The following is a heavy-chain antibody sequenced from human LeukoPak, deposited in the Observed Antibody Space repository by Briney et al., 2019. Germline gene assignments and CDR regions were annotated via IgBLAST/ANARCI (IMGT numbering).Heavy chain of an antibody. J-gene: IGHJ4*02. CDR1: GGSISSYY. Sequence: SETLSLTCTVSGGSISSYYWSWIRQPPGKGLEWIGYIYYSGSTNYNPSLKSRVTISVDTSKNQFSLKLSSVTAADTAVYYCAGAHLPFPPIDYWGQGTLVTVSS. CDR2: IYYSGST. V-gene: IGHV4-59*01. CDR3: AGAHLPFPPIDY.